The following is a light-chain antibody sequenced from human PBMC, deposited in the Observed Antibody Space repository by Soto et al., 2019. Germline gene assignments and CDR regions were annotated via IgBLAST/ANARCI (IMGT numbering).Light chain of an antibody. J-gene: IGLJ1*01. CDR1: KLGDKY. CDR2: QDS. Sequence: SYELTQPPSVSVSPGQTASITCSGDKLGDKYACWYQQKPGQSPVLVIYQDSKRPSGIPERFSGSNSGNTATLTISGTQAMGEADYYCQAWDSSTGVVFGTGTKLTVL. CDR3: QAWDSSTGVV. V-gene: IGLV3-1*01.